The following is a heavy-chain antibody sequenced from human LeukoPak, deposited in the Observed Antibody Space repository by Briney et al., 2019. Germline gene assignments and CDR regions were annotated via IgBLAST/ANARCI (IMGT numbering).Heavy chain of an antibody. D-gene: IGHD2-15*01. V-gene: IGHV3-7*01. J-gene: IGHJ4*02. CDR2: IKLDGSEK. CDR1: GFTFSNYW. CDR3: ATVAGDCSGGRCYLLRFDY. Sequence: GGSLRLSCAASGFTFSNYWMSWVRQAPGKGLEWVANIKLDGSEKDYVDSVKGRFTISRDNAKNSLYLQMNSLRGDDTAVYYCATVAGDCSGGRCYLLRFDYWGQGTLVTVSS.